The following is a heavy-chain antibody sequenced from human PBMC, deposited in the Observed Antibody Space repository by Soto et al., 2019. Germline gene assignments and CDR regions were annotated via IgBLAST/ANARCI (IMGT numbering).Heavy chain of an antibody. CDR1: GGTFSSYT. CDR2: IIPILGIA. J-gene: IGHJ4*02. Sequence: QVQLVQSGAEVKKPGSSVKVSCKASGGTFSSYTISWVRQAPGQGLEWMGRIIPILGIANYAQKFQGRVTITADKSTGTAYMELSSLRSEDTAVYYCARVGGDGYNYGWGQGTLVTVSS. D-gene: IGHD5-12*01. CDR3: ARVGGDGYNYG. V-gene: IGHV1-69*02.